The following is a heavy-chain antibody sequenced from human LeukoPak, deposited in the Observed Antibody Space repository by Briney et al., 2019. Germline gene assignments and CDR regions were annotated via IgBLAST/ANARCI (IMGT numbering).Heavy chain of an antibody. V-gene: IGHV3-48*04. CDR3: ARDLLGGSYYY. Sequence: GGSLRLSCAASGFTFSSGDMNWVRQAPGKGLEWVSYISSSGSTIYYADSVKGRFTISRDNAKNSLYLQMNSLRAEDTAVYYCARDLLGGSYYYWGQGTPVTVSS. D-gene: IGHD1-26*01. CDR1: GFTFSSGD. J-gene: IGHJ4*02. CDR2: ISSSGSTI.